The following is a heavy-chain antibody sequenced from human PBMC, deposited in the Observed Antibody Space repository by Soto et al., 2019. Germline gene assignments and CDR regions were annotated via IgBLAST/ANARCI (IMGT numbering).Heavy chain of an antibody. Sequence: SETLSLTCTVSGGSISSYYWSWIRQPPGKGLEWIGYIYYSGSTNYNPSLKSRVTISVDTSKNQFSLKLSSVTAADTAVYYCATISYSGSTRADYWGQGTLVTVSS. CDR1: GGSISSYY. D-gene: IGHD1-26*01. J-gene: IGHJ4*02. V-gene: IGHV4-59*01. CDR3: ATISYSGSTRADY. CDR2: IYYSGST.